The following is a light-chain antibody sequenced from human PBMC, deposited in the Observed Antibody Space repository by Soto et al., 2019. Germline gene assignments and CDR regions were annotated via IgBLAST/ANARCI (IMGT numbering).Light chain of an antibody. Sequence: QSVLTQPPSVSAAPGQKVTISCSGSSSNIGNNYVSWYQQLPGTAPKLLIYDNYKRPSGIPDRFSGSKSGTSATLGITGLQTGDEADYYCGTWDSSLSAGGVVFSGGTKLTVL. J-gene: IGLJ2*01. V-gene: IGLV1-51*01. CDR3: GTWDSSLSAGGVV. CDR2: DNY. CDR1: SSNIGNNY.